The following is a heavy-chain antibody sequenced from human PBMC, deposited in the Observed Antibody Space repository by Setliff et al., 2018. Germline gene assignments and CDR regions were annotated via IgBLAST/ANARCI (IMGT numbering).Heavy chain of an antibody. CDR1: GGSVSDSTYY. CDR2: IDHSGTT. CDR3: ARAHTWSLPNDNSGYPGWFDP. V-gene: IGHV4-39*02. D-gene: IGHD3-22*01. J-gene: IGHJ5*02. Sequence: SETLSLTCTVSGGSVSDSTYYWGWVRQPPGKGLEWIGEIDHSGTTNYHPSLRSRVTISVDTSKNHVSLKLSSVTAADTAVYYCARAHTWSLPNDNSGYPGWFDPWGQGTLVTVSS.